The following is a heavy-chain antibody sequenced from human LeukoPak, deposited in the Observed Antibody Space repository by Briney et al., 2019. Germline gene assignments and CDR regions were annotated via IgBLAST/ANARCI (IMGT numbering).Heavy chain of an antibody. CDR2: INSDGSST. Sequence: GGSLRLSCEASGFTFSSYWMHWVRQAPGKGLVWVSRINSDGSSTTYADSVKGRFTISRDSAKNTLYLQMNSLRAEDTAVYYCVREGRVSGYDFDYWGQGTLVTVSS. CDR3: VREGRVSGYDFDY. D-gene: IGHD5-12*01. V-gene: IGHV3-74*01. J-gene: IGHJ4*02. CDR1: GFTFSSYW.